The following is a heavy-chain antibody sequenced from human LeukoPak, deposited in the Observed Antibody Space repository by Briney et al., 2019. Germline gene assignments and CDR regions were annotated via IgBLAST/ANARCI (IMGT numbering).Heavy chain of an antibody. CDR3: AIIAAHYYYYGMDV. CDR1: GYTFTSYA. V-gene: IGHV1-3*01. D-gene: IGHD6-6*01. J-gene: IGHJ6*02. Sequence: ASVKVSCKASGYTFTSYAMHWVRQAPGQRLGWMGWINAGNGNTKYSQKFQGRVTITRDTSASTAYMELSSLRSEDTAVYYCAIIAAHYYYYGMDVWGQGTTVTVSS. CDR2: INAGNGNT.